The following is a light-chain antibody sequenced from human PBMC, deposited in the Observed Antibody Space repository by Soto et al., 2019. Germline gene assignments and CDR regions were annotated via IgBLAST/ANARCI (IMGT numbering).Light chain of an antibody. J-gene: IGKJ1*01. CDR2: GAT. CDR1: QSLTSY. Sequence: EIVMTQSPATLSVSPGETATLSCRATQSLTSYLAWYQQKPDQAPRLLIHGATTRATGIPARFSGSGSGTEFTLTISSLQSEDFAVYYCQQYNNWPRTFGQGTKVDIK. V-gene: IGKV3-15*01. CDR3: QQYNNWPRT.